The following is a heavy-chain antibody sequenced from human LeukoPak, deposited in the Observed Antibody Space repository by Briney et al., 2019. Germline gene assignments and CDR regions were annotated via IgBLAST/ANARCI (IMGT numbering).Heavy chain of an antibody. CDR1: GFTFSNYA. D-gene: IGHD3-9*01. CDR3: ARGGLDWLLYSQFDY. CDR2: TSATGGST. V-gene: IGHV3-23*01. J-gene: IGHJ4*02. Sequence: GVSLRLSCVASGFTFSNYAMIWVRQAPGKGLEWVSATSATGGSTYYADSVKGRFTISRDNSKKTLYLQMNSLTVEDTAVYYCARGGLDWLLYSQFDYWGQGTLVTASS.